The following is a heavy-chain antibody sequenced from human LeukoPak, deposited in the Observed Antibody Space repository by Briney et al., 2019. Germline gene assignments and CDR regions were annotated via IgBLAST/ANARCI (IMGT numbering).Heavy chain of an antibody. CDR3: ARGHKYYYDSSGYYSY. J-gene: IGHJ4*02. V-gene: IGHV1-2*04. D-gene: IGHD3-22*01. Sequence: ASVKVSCKASGYTFTGYYMHWVRQAPGQGLEWMGWINPNSGGTNYAQKFQGWVTMTRDTSISTAYMELSRLRSDDTAVYYCARGHKYYYDSSGYYSYWGQGTLVTVSS. CDR1: GYTFTGYY. CDR2: INPNSGGT.